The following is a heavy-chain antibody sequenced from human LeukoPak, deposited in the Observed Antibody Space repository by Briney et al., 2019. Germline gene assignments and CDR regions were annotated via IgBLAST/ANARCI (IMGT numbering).Heavy chain of an antibody. Sequence: GGSLRLSCAASGFTFSDYYMSWIRQAPGKGLEWVSVIYSGGSTYYADSVKGRFTISRDNSKNTLYLQMNSLRAEDTAVYYCARDEYYGSGSYSVYWGQGTLVTVSS. CDR3: ARDEYYGSGSYSVY. V-gene: IGHV3-66*01. J-gene: IGHJ4*02. D-gene: IGHD3-10*01. CDR2: IYSGGST. CDR1: GFTFSDYY.